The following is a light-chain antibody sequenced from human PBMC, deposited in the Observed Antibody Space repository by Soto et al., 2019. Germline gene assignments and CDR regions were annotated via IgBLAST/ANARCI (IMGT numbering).Light chain of an antibody. V-gene: IGKV1-39*01. Sequence: DIKMTQSPSSLPASIRDSVTITCRASQTIIGYLKWYQQKPGKAPSLLIIAASNLHSGVPSRFRGSGSETDFTLTITSLQPDDFATYYCQQSYTTPRTFGQGTKVDIK. CDR1: QTIIGY. J-gene: IGKJ1*01. CDR3: QQSYTTPRT. CDR2: AAS.